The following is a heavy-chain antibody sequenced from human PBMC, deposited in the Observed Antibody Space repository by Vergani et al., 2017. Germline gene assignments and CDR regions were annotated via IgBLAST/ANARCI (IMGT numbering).Heavy chain of an antibody. CDR2: IYTSGST. CDR3: ASFSIAVAGTTGSFDY. V-gene: IGHV4-4*09. J-gene: IGHJ4*02. Sequence: QVQLPESGPGLVKPSETLSLTCTVSGGSISSYYWSWIRQPPGKGLEWIGYIYTSGSTNYNPSLKSRVTISVDTSKNQFSLKLSSVTAADTAVYYCASFSIAVAGTTGSFDYWGQGTLVTVSS. CDR1: GGSISSYY. D-gene: IGHD6-19*01.